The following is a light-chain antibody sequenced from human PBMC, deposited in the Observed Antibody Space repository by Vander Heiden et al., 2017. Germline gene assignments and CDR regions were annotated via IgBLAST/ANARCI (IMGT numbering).Light chain of an antibody. J-gene: IGLJ2*01. V-gene: IGLV1-47*02. Sequence: HSVLTQPPPASGTPGQSVPLSRSGSSSNIGSNYVYWYQQLPGTAPKLLIYNNSQRPSGVPARFSGSTSGTSASLAISGLRSEDEADYYCAAWDNSLRVVFGGGTKLTVL. CDR1: SSNIGSNY. CDR3: AAWDNSLRVV. CDR2: NNS.